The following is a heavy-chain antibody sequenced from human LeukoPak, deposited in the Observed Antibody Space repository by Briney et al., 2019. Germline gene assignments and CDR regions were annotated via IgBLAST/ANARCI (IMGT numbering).Heavy chain of an antibody. CDR2: IWYDGSKK. CDR1: GFTFSSHG. D-gene: IGHD6-13*01. CDR3: ARDVSYNSLDY. V-gene: IGHV3-33*01. J-gene: IGHJ4*02. Sequence: GGSLRLSCATSGFTFSSHGFYWVRQAPGKGLEWVAVIWYDGSKKYYADSVKGRSTISRDNSKNTLYLEMNSLRAEDTAVYYCARDVSYNSLDYWGQGTLVTVSP.